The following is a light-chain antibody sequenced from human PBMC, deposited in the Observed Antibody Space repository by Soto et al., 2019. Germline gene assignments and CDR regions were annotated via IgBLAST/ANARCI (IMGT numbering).Light chain of an antibody. J-gene: IGLJ2*01. CDR3: YSAADNKSVV. CDR1: VLAKKY. Sequence: SSELTQPSSVSVSPGQTARITCSGDVLAKKYARWFQQKPGQAPVLVIYKDSERPSGIPERFSGSSSGTTVTLTISGAQVEDEADYYCYSAADNKSVVFGGGTQLTVL. CDR2: KDS. V-gene: IGLV3-27*01.